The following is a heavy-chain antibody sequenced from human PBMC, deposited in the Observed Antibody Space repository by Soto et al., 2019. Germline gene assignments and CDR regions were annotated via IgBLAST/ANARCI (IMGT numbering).Heavy chain of an antibody. CDR1: GFSFSVYG. V-gene: IGHV3-33*01. CDR3: AAWAEGATEVH. CDR2: IWYDASKH. J-gene: IGHJ4*02. D-gene: IGHD2-15*01. Sequence: PGGSLRLSCETSGFSFSVYGMHWVRQAPGKGLEWVAVIWYDASKHFYAASVEGRFTISRDNSKAIFYLQMNSLRAEDTAVYYCAAWAEGATEVHWGQGTLVTVSS.